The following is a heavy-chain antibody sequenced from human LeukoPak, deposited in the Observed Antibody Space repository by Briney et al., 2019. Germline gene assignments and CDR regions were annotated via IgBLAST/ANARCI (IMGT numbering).Heavy chain of an antibody. CDR3: AKDARRTFGLSSGLYRGSYYFDY. CDR1: DFSFITYA. D-gene: IGHD6-19*01. CDR2: ISGGGDAT. J-gene: IGHJ4*02. Sequence: GGSLRLSCAASDFSFITYAMSWVRQAPGKGLEWVSTISGGGDATYYADSVKGRFTISKDNSKNTLFLQMNSLRPEDTAVYYCAKDARRTFGLSSGLYRGSYYFDYWGQGTLVTVSS. V-gene: IGHV3-23*01.